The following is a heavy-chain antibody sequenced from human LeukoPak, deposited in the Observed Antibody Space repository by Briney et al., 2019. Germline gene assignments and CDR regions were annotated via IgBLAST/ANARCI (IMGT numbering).Heavy chain of an antibody. V-gene: IGHV3-48*04. CDR1: GFTFSSYS. D-gene: IGHD3-22*01. CDR3: ARDRDSSGYYPLGYFDY. J-gene: IGHJ4*02. Sequence: GGSLRLSCAASGFTFSSYSMNWVRQAPGKGLEWVSYISSSSSTIYYADSVKGRFTISRDNAKNSLYLQMNSLRAEDTAVYYCARDRDSSGYYPLGYFDYWGQGTLVTVSS. CDR2: ISSSSSTI.